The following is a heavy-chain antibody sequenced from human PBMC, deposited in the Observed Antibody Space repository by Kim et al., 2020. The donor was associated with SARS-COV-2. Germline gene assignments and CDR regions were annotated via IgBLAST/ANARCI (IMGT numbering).Heavy chain of an antibody. J-gene: IGHJ1*01. Sequence: GGSLRLSCAASGFTFRNHWMHWVRQAPGKGLVWVSRINYDGSSTTYADSVKGRFTISRDNAKNTVYLQLNSLRAEDTAVFYCTRDSAGLENWGQGTLVTVSS. CDR2: INYDGSST. CDR3: TRDSAGLEN. CDR1: GFTFRNHW. V-gene: IGHV3-74*01.